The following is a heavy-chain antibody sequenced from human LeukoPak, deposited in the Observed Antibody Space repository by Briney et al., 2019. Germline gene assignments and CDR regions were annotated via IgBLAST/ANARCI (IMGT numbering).Heavy chain of an antibody. Sequence: SETLSLTCTVSGGSISSYYWSWIRQPPGKGLEWIGYIYTSGSTNYNPSLKSRVTISVDTSKNQFSLKLSSVTAADTAVYYCARENYYGGKDIDVWGKGTTVTVSS. CDR3: ARENYYGGKDIDV. CDR2: IYTSGST. J-gene: IGHJ6*03. V-gene: IGHV4-4*09. D-gene: IGHD4-23*01. CDR1: GGSISSYY.